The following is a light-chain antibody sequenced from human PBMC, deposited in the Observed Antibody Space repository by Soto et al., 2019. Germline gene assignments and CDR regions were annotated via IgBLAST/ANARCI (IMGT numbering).Light chain of an antibody. CDR1: QSVSSSY. CDR3: QQYDSSPKT. CDR2: GAS. Sequence: EIVLTQSPGTLSLSPGERATLSCRASQSVSSSYLAWYQQKPGQAPRLLIYGASSRATGIPDRFSGTGSGTEFNLTIRRLEPEDFAVYYCQQYDSSPKTFGQGTKVDIK. V-gene: IGKV3-20*01. J-gene: IGKJ1*01.